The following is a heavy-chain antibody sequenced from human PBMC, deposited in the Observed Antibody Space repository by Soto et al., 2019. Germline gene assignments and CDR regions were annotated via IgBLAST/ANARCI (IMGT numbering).Heavy chain of an antibody. CDR1: GGSISSGGYY. V-gene: IGHV4-31*03. CDR2: IYYSGST. J-gene: IGHJ4*02. D-gene: IGHD6-19*01. CDR3: ARAHRPGYSSGHFDY. Sequence: SETLSLTCSVSGGSISSGGYYWSWIRQHPGKGLEWIGYIYYSGSTYYNPSLKSRVTISVDTSKNQFSLKLSSVTAADTAVYYCARAHRPGYSSGHFDYWGQGTLVTVSS.